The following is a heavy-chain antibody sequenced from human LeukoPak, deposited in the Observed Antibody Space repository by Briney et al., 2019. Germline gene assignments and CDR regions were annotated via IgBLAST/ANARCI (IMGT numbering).Heavy chain of an antibody. D-gene: IGHD3-22*01. J-gene: IGHJ3*02. V-gene: IGHV2-70*11. CDR3: ARILHRLDSSGYYATDAFDI. CDR1: GFSLSTSGVG. Sequence: SGPTLVNPTQTLTLTCTFSGFSLSTSGVGVGWIRQPPGKALEWLARIDWDDDKYYSTSLKTRLTISKDTSKNQVVLTMTNMDPVDTATYYCARILHRLDSSGYYATDAFDIWGQGTMVTVSS. CDR2: IDWDDDK.